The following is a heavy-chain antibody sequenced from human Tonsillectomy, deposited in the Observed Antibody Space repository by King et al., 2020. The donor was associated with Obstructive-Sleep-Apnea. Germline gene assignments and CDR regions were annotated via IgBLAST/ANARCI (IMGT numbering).Heavy chain of an antibody. J-gene: IGHJ4*02. CDR2: IYYSGNT. D-gene: IGHD6-13*01. V-gene: IGHV4-39*07. CDR3: ARVGSSSWYFSFDY. CDR1: GGSISSRSYY. Sequence: QLQESGPGLVKPSETLSLTCTVSGGSISSRSYYWGWIRQPPGKGLEWIGSIYYSGNTYYNPSLKSRVTISLDTSKNQFSLKLGSVTAADTAVYYCARVGSSSWYFSFDYWGQGTLVTVSS.